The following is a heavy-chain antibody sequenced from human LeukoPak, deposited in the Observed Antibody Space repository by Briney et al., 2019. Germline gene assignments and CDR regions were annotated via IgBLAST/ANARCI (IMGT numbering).Heavy chain of an antibody. D-gene: IGHD2-15*01. CDR3: ARDGGGTGEWFFDH. CDR2: INSRSNVI. J-gene: IGHJ2*01. Sequence: GGSLRLSCAASGFTFSNCYMSWIRQAPGKGPEWVSFINSRSNVIHYADSVKGRFTISRDNAQNSLFLQMNNLRAEDTAVYYCARDGGGTGEWFFDHWGRGALVTVSS. V-gene: IGHV3-11*01. CDR1: GFTFSNCY.